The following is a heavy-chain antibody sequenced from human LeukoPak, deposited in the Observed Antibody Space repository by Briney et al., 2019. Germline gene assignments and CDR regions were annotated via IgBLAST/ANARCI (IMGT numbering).Heavy chain of an antibody. V-gene: IGHV4-59*11. CDR2: IYYSGST. CDR3: ARGESRDYFDY. Sequence: SETLSLTCTVSGGSISSHYWSWIPQPPGKGLEWIGYIYYSGSTNYNPSLKSRVTISVDTSKNQFSLKLSSVTAADTAVYYCARGESRDYFDYWGQGTLVTVSS. CDR1: GGSISSHY. J-gene: IGHJ4*02.